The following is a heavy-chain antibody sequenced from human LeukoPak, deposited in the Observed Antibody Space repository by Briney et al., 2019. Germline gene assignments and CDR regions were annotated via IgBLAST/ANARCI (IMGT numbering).Heavy chain of an antibody. D-gene: IGHD3-3*01. V-gene: IGHV1-2*02. CDR2: INPNSGGT. CDR3: ARDRPPLVLRFLESAFDI. CDR1: GYTFTGYY. Sequence: ASVKVSCKASGYTFTGYYMHWVRQAPGQGLEWMGWINPNSGGTNYAQKFQGRVTMTRDTSISTAYMELSRLRSDDTAVYYCARDRPPLVLRFLESAFDIWGQGTMVTVSS. J-gene: IGHJ3*02.